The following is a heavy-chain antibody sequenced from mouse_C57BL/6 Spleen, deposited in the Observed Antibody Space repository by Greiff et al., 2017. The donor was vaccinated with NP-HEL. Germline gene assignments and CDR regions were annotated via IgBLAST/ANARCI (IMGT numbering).Heavy chain of an antibody. CDR3: ARGGLLRSKAGLYYAMDY. J-gene: IGHJ4*01. V-gene: IGHV1-69*01. CDR1: GYTFTSYW. D-gene: IGHD1-1*01. CDR2: IDPSDSYT. Sequence: VKLQQPGAELVMPGASVKLSCKASGYTFTSYWMHWVKQRPGQGLEWIGEIDPSDSYTNYNQKFKGKSTLTVDKSSSTAYMQLSSLTSEDSAVYYCARGGLLRSKAGLYYAMDYWGQGTSVTVSS.